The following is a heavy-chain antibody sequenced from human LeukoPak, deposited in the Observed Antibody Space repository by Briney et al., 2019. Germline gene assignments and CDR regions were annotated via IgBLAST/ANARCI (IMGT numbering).Heavy chain of an antibody. Sequence: SVNVSCKASGFSFTNSAVQWVRQARGQRLEWIGWIVVGSGNTIYVQKFQERVTITRDMSTSTAYMELSSLRSEDTAVYYCAAAYIGGAMVTNAFDIWGQGTMVTVSS. CDR1: GFSFTNSA. CDR2: IVVGSGNT. CDR3: AAAYIGGAMVTNAFDI. J-gene: IGHJ3*02. D-gene: IGHD5-18*01. V-gene: IGHV1-58*01.